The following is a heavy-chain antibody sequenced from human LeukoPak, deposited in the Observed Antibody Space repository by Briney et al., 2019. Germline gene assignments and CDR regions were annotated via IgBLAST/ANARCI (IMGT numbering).Heavy chain of an antibody. Sequence: GGSLRLSCAASGFTFSSYWMSWVRQAPGKGLEWVANIKQDGSEKYYVDSVKGRFTISRDNAKNSLYLQMNSLRAEDTAVYYCARDSYDFWSGYWAYYYYYYMDVWGKGTTVTVSS. CDR3: ARDSYDFWSGYWAYYYYYYMDV. CDR1: GFTFSSYW. J-gene: IGHJ6*03. D-gene: IGHD3-3*01. V-gene: IGHV3-7*01. CDR2: IKQDGSEK.